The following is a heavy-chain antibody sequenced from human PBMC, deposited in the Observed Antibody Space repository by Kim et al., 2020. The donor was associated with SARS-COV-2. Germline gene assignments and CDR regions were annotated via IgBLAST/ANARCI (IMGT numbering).Heavy chain of an antibody. CDR3: ARHVSSYWYFDL. D-gene: IGHD2-8*01. Sequence: SQTLSLTCTVSGASISSHYWTWIRQPPGKGLEWIGYIFHTGSTNYNPSLKSRITMSIDTSKNQFSLKLTSVIAADTAVYYCARHVSSYWYFDLWGRGTLV. J-gene: IGHJ2*01. CDR2: IFHTGST. CDR1: GASISSHY. V-gene: IGHV4-59*08.